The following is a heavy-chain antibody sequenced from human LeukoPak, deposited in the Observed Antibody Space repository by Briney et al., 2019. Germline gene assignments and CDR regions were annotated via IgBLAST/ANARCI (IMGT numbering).Heavy chain of an antibody. Sequence: PGESLRLSCAASGFTFSRYALTWVRQVPGKGLEWVSAISGSGGSTYYADSVKGRFTISRDNSKNTLYLQMNSLRAEDTAVYYCAKDPYSSSWYPDYWGQGTLVTVSS. V-gene: IGHV3-23*01. CDR3: AKDPYSSSWYPDY. J-gene: IGHJ4*02. CDR1: GFTFSRYA. CDR2: ISGSGGST. D-gene: IGHD6-13*01.